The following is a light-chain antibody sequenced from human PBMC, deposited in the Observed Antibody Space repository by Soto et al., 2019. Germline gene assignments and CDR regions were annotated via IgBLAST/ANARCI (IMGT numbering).Light chain of an antibody. CDR2: AAS. CDR1: QRIDNW. V-gene: IGKV1-12*02. Sequence: DIQMTQSPSSLSASVGDRVTITCRASQRIDNWLAWYQQKPGKAPTLLIYAASSLQRGVPSRFSGSGSGTEFTLTINSLQPEDFASYFCQQAKRFPWTFGQGTRVEIK. CDR3: QQAKRFPWT. J-gene: IGKJ1*01.